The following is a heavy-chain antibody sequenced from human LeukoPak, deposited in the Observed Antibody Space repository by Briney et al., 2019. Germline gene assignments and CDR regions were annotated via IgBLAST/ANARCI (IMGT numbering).Heavy chain of an antibody. CDR1: GFTFG. Sequence: GGSLRLSCAASGFTFGMSWVRQAPGKGLEWVSDISGSGTDTYYADSVKGRFTISRDNSKNTLYLQMNSLRAEDTAVYYCAKGRGYGNHDAFDIWGQGTMVTVSS. CDR3: AKGRGYGNHDAFDI. CDR2: ISGSGTDT. D-gene: IGHD5-18*01. V-gene: IGHV3-23*01. J-gene: IGHJ3*02.